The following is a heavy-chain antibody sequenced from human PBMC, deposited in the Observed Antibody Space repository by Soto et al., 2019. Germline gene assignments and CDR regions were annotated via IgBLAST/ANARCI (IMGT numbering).Heavy chain of an antibody. CDR1: GGSISTSSYY. Sequence: SETLSLTCTVSGGSISTSSYYWGWIRQPPGMGLEYIGSIYYSGSTYYNPSLKSRVAISVDTSKNQFSLKLGSATAADTAVYYCARHEYSSGWYWMGRFDPWGQGTLVT. V-gene: IGHV4-39*01. D-gene: IGHD6-19*01. J-gene: IGHJ5*02. CDR2: IYYSGST. CDR3: ARHEYSSGWYWMGRFDP.